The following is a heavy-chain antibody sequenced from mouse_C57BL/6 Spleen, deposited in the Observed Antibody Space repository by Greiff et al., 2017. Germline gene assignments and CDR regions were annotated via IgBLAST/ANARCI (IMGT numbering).Heavy chain of an antibody. V-gene: IGHV5-16*01. CDR1: GFTFSDYY. D-gene: IGHD2-4*01. Sequence: DVKLVESEGGLVQPGSSVKLSCTASGFTFSDYYLAWVRQVPEKGLEWVANINYDGSSTYYLDSLKSRFIISRDNAKNILYLQMSSLKSEDTATYYCARVPYDYDWYFDVWGTGTTVTVSS. CDR2: INYDGSST. CDR3: ARVPYDYDWYFDV. J-gene: IGHJ1*03.